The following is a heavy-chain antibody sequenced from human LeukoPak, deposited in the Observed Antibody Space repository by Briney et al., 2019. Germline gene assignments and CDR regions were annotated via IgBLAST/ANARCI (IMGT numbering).Heavy chain of an antibody. D-gene: IGHD3-22*01. CDR1: GYTFTGYY. CDR3: ARGTMNLDS. Sequence: GASVKVSCKASGYTFTGYYIHWVRQAPGQGLEWMGWINPYSGDTAYAQKFQGRVTMTRDTSTNTAYMELNRLKFDDTAVYYCARGTMNLDSWGQGTLVTVSS. V-gene: IGHV1-2*02. J-gene: IGHJ4*02. CDR2: INPYSGDT.